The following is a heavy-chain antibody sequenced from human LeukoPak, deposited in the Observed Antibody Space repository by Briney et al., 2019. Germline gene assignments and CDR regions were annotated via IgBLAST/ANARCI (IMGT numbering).Heavy chain of an antibody. CDR2: TYYSGST. Sequence: SETLSLTCTVSGGSISSYYWSWIRQPPGKGLEWIGYTYYSGSTNYNPSLKSRVTISVDTSKNQFSLKLSSVTAADTAVYYCAIYSSSWYAVFDPWGQGTLVTVSS. D-gene: IGHD6-13*01. CDR1: GGSISSYY. CDR3: AIYSSSWYAVFDP. J-gene: IGHJ5*02. V-gene: IGHV4-59*01.